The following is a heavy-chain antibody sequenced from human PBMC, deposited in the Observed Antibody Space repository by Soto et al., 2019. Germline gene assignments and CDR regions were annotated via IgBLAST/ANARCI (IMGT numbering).Heavy chain of an antibody. Sequence: GGSXRLSCAASGFTFSSYAMSWVRQAPGKGLEWVSTVSASGSSTYYADSVKGRFTISRDNSKNTLFLQMNSLRAEDTAVYYCANYLRGDYYRLTLDYWGAGTLGTGSS. CDR3: ANYLRGDYYRLTLDY. V-gene: IGHV3-23*01. CDR1: GFTFSSYA. CDR2: VSASGSST. J-gene: IGHJ4*02. D-gene: IGHD2-21*01.